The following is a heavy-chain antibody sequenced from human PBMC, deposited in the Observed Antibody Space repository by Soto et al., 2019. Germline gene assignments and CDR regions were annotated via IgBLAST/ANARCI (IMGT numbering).Heavy chain of an antibody. CDR2: IYYSGST. CDR3: ARVKRGAPLDAFDI. V-gene: IGHV4-59*01. J-gene: IGHJ3*02. CDR1: GGSISSYY. Sequence: PSETLSLTCTVSGGSISSYYWSWIRQPPGKGLEWIGYIYYSGSTNYNPSLKSRVTISVDTSKNQFSLELSSVTAADTAVYYCARVKRGAPLDAFDIWGQGKMVTVSS. D-gene: IGHD1-26*01.